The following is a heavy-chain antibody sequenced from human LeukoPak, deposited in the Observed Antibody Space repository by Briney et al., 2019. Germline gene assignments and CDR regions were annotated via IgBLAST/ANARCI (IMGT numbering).Heavy chain of an antibody. CDR3: ARIAATWYGGS. J-gene: IGHJ4*02. CDR1: GHSFINHW. V-gene: IGHV5-51*01. D-gene: IGHD2-15*01. CDR2: IFPGDSHT. Sequence: GESLKISCKGPGHSFINHWIAWVRQMPGKGLEWIGIIFPGDSHTRYSPSFQGQVTISADMSIDTAYLQWRSLRASDSAMYYCARIAATWYGGSWGQGTLVFVSS.